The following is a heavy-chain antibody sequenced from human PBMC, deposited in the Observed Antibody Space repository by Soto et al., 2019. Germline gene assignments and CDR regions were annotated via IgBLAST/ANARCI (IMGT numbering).Heavy chain of an antibody. D-gene: IGHD3-22*01. CDR1: GFTVSSND. V-gene: IGHV3-53*01. J-gene: IGHJ4*02. CDR3: ARRALNSNGAY. CDR2: IYSSGST. Sequence: EVQLVESGGDLIQPGGSLRLSCAASGFTVSSNDMSWVRQAPGKGLEWVSLIYSSGSTHYADSVKGRFTISSDNSKNTVHLQMNTLRAEDTAVYYCARRALNSNGAYWGQGTLVTVSS.